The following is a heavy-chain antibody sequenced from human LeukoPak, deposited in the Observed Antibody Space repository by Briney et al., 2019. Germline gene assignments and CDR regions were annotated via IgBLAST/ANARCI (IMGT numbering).Heavy chain of an antibody. CDR2: ISRTGSI. CDR3: ARGQGAADY. D-gene: IGHD1-26*01. CDR1: GGSISSRNW. J-gene: IGHJ4*02. Sequence: PSQTLSLTCAVSGGSISSRNWWGWDRQPPGKGLEWIGEISRTGSIDYDPSVRSRATISLDKSKSQFSLRLTSLTSADTAVYYCARGQGAADYWGQGILVIVSS. V-gene: IGHV4-4*02.